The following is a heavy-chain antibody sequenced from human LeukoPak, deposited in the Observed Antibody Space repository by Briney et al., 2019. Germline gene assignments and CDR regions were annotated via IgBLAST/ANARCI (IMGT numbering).Heavy chain of an antibody. J-gene: IGHJ4*02. CDR3: ARHPSVAGTKGGFDH. CDR1: GGSISTYY. D-gene: IGHD6-19*01. Sequence: SETLSLTCTVSGGSISTYYWSWVRQPLGKGLEWIRYIFYIGSTNYNPSLKSRVTISVDTSKNQFSLKLSSVTAADTAVYYCARHPSVAGTKGGFDHWGQGTLVTVSS. CDR2: IFYIGST. V-gene: IGHV4-59*08.